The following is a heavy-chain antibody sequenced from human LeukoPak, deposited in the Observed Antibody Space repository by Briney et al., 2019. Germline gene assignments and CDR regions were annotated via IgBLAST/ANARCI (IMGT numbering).Heavy chain of an antibody. Sequence: TGGSLRLSCASSGFIFSSYWMSWVRQAPGKGLEWVANIKQDGSEKYYVDSVKGRFAISRDNAKNSLYLQMNSLRAEDTAVYYCARDPFPWGQGTLVTVSS. J-gene: IGHJ5*02. CDR2: IKQDGSEK. V-gene: IGHV3-7*05. CDR1: GFIFSSYW. CDR3: ARDPFP.